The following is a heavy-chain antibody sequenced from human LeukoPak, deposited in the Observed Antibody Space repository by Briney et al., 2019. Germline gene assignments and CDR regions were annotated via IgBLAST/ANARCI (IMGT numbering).Heavy chain of an antibody. J-gene: IGHJ3*02. D-gene: IGHD1-14*01. V-gene: IGHV3-21*01. CDR2: ISSSSSYI. CDR1: GFTFSSYS. CDR3: ARDSGRRDAFDI. Sequence: GGSLRLSCAASGFTFSSYSMNWVRQAPGKGLEWVSSISSSSSYIYYADSVKGRFTISRDNAKNSLYLQMNSLRAEDTAVYYYARDSGRRDAFDIWGQGTMVTVSS.